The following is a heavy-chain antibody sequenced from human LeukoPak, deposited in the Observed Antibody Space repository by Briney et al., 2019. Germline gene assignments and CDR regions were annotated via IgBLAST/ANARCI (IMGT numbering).Heavy chain of an antibody. D-gene: IGHD3-10*01. CDR1: GGSISNYY. V-gene: IGHV4-59*01. J-gene: IGHJ4*02. Sequence: SETLSLTCTVSGGSISNYYWNWIRQRPGKGLEWIGYIYYNGSTNYTPSLRSRVTISVDTSKNQFSLNLSSVTAADTAVYYCARATEFTVVRGALDYWGQGTLVTVSS. CDR2: IYYNGST. CDR3: ARATEFTVVRGALDY.